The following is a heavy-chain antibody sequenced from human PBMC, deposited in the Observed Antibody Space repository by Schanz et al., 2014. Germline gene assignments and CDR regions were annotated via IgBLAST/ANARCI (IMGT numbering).Heavy chain of an antibody. J-gene: IGHJ6*02. CDR3: ARETTIITGGAFDV. CDR1: GYTVSALA. D-gene: IGHD3-9*01. Sequence: QVQLLQSGSEVKKPGASVKVSCEISGYTVSALAMHWVRQAPGQGPEWMGWISAFDDKTDYAQNFQGRLIMTTDTSTTTVYMELRGLRSDDTAVYYCARETTIITGGAFDVWGQGTTVTVSS. V-gene: IGHV1-18*01. CDR2: ISAFDDKT.